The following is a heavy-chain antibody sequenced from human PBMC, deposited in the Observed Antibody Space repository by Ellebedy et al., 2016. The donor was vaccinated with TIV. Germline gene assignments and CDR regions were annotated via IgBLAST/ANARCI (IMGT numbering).Heavy chain of an antibody. J-gene: IGHJ3*02. V-gene: IGHV4-39*07. Sequence: MPSETLSLTCTVSGGSISSSSYYWAWIRQPPGKGLEWLATIFYTGNTYYNPSLESRVTIAVDTSKSQFSLQFSAVTAAETAVYYCARDVWGGAFDIWGQGTMVPVS. CDR3: ARDVWGGAFDI. CDR1: GGSISSSSYY. CDR2: IFYTGNT. D-gene: IGHD3-16*01.